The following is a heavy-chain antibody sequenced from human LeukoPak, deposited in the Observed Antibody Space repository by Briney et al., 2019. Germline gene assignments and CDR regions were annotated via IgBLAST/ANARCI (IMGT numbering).Heavy chain of an antibody. V-gene: IGHV4-34*01. J-gene: IGHJ4*02. Sequence: SETRSLTCAVYGGSFSGYYWSWIRQPQGKGLEWIGEIKHNGSTNYNPSLKSRVTISVDTSKNQFSLKLSSVTAADTAVYYCARGGWSGDYWGQGTLVTVSS. CDR2: IKHNGST. CDR3: ARGGWSGDY. CDR1: GGSFSGYY. D-gene: IGHD1-26*01.